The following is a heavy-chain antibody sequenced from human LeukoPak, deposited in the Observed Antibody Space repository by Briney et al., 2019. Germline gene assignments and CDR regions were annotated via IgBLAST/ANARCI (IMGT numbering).Heavy chain of an antibody. CDR2: IRYDGSNK. Sequence: PGGSLRLSCAASGFTFSSYGMHWVRQAPGKGLEWVAFIRYDGSNKYYADSVKGRFTISRDNSRNTLYLQMNSLRAEDTAVYYCARIAVAGLSFDYWGQGTLVTVSS. CDR1: GFTFSSYG. D-gene: IGHD6-19*01. J-gene: IGHJ4*02. V-gene: IGHV3-30*02. CDR3: ARIAVAGLSFDY.